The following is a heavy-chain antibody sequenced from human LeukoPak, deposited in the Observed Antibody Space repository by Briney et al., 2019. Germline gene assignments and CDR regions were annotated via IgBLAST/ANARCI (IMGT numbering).Heavy chain of an antibody. D-gene: IGHD1-7*01. Sequence: SQTLSLTCAISGDSVSSNSAAWNWIRQSPSRGLEWLGRTYYRSKWYNDYAVSVKSRITINPDTSKNQFSLQLNSVTPEDTAVYYGERDGWNYLPPPLDGYFVLGGRGTLVIVSS. J-gene: IGHJ2*01. CDR2: TYYRSKWYN. V-gene: IGHV6-1*01. CDR1: GDSVSSNSAA. CDR3: ERDGWNYLPPPLDGYFVL.